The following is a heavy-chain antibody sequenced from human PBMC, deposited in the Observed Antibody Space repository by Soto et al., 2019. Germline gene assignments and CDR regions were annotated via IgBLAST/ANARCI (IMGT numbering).Heavy chain of an antibody. J-gene: IGHJ6*02. CDR1: GFTFSSYA. V-gene: IGHV3-23*01. CDR2: ISGSSGST. Sequence: GGSLRLSCAASGFTFSSYAMSWVRQAPGKGLEWVSAISGSSGSTYYAESVKGRFTISRDNSKNTLYLQMNSLRAEDTAVYYCAKGMAMIVVVTDYYYYGMDVWGQGTTVTVSS. CDR3: AKGMAMIVVVTDYYYYGMDV. D-gene: IGHD3-22*01.